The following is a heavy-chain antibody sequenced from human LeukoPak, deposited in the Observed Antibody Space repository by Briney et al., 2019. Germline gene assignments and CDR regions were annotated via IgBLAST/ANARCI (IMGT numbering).Heavy chain of an antibody. Sequence: PSENLSRNCSVSGGPISSYYWSWIRQPPGKGLEWIGYISYSGSTNYNPSLKSRVTISVDTSKNQFSLKLSSVTAADTAVYYCAREFYTALRSWGQGTLVTVSS. J-gene: IGHJ5*02. D-gene: IGHD2-2*02. V-gene: IGHV4-59*01. CDR2: ISYSGST. CDR3: AREFYTALRS. CDR1: GGPISSYY.